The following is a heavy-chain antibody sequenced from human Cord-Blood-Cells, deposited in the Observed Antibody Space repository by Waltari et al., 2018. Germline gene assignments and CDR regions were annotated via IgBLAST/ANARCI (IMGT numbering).Heavy chain of an antibody. Sequence: QVQLVQSGAEVKKPGASVKVSCKASGYTFTSYGITWVGEDPGQGLEWMGWISAYNGNTNYAQKLQGRVTMTTDTSTSTAYMELRSLRSDDTAVYYCARDRGDIVGATTRFDYWGQGTLVTVSS. CDR1: GYTFTSYG. CDR3: ARDRGDIVGATTRFDY. CDR2: ISAYNGNT. D-gene: IGHD1-26*01. J-gene: IGHJ4*02. V-gene: IGHV1-18*01.